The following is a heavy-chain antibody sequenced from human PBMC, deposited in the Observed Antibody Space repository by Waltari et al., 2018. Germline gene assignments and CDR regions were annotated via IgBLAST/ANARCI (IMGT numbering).Heavy chain of an antibody. CDR3: ASQYYYDSSGYYPYYYYGMDV. CDR2: INAGNGNT. D-gene: IGHD3-22*01. J-gene: IGHJ6*02. Sequence: QVQLVQSGAEVKKPGASVKVSCKASGYTFTSYAMHWVRQAPEQRLEWMGWINAGNGNTKYSQKFQGRVTITRDTSASTAYMELSSLRSEDTAVYYCASQYYYDSSGYYPYYYYGMDVWGQGTTVTVSS. V-gene: IGHV1-3*01. CDR1: GYTFTSYA.